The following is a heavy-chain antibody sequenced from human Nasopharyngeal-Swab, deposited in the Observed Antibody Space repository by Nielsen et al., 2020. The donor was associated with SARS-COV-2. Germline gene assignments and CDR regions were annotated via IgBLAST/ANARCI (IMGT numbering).Heavy chain of an antibody. CDR2: IYPSDSYT. J-gene: IGHJ5*02. D-gene: IGHD3-16*01. Sequence: GESLKISCAASGFTFSSYAMGWVRQAPGKGLEWMGIIYPSDSYTNYSPSFQGHVTISADKSISTAYMQWSSLKASDTAMYYCAGLHAYTPFDPWGQGTLVTVSS. CDR3: AGLHAYTPFDP. CDR1: GFTFSSYA. V-gene: IGHV5-10-1*01.